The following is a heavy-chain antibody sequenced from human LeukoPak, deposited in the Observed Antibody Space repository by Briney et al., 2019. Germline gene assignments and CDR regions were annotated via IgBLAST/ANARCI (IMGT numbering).Heavy chain of an antibody. V-gene: IGHV4-39*01. J-gene: IGHJ6*02. D-gene: IGHD3-3*01. CDR2: IYYSGST. CDR3: ARVWSGYYVYGMDV. CDR1: GGSISSSSYY. Sequence: SETLSLTCTVSGGSISSSSYYWGWNRPPPGKGREWFGSIYYSGSTYYNPPLKSRVTISVDTSKNQFSLKMSSVTAADTAVYYCARVWSGYYVYGMDVWGQGTTVTVSS.